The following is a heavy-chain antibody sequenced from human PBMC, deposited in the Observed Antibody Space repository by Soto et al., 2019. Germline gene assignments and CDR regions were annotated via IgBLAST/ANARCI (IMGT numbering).Heavy chain of an antibody. J-gene: IGHJ6*02. CDR2: IDPSDSYT. V-gene: IGHV5-10-1*01. D-gene: IGHD6-19*01. CDR1: GYSFTSYW. Sequence: GESLKISCKGSGYSFTSYWISWVRQMPGKGLEWMGRIDPSDSYTNYSPSFQGHVTISADKSIGTAYLQWSSLKASDTAMYYCASRSCGWRSHHNYYFYGMDVWGQGTTVTVSS. CDR3: ASRSCGWRSHHNYYFYGMDV.